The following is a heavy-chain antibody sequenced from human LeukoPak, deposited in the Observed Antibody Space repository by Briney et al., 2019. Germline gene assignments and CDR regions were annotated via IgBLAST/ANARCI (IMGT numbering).Heavy chain of an antibody. CDR1: GFTFSSYS. J-gene: IGHJ6*03. D-gene: IGHD6-13*01. Sequence: GGSLRLSCAASGFTFSSYSMDWVRQAPGKGLEWVSSISSSSSYIYYADSVKGRFTISRDNAKNSLYLQMNSLRAEDTAVYYCARGEIAAGYYYYMDVWGKGTTVTVSS. CDR3: ARGEIAAGYYYYMDV. CDR2: ISSSSSYI. V-gene: IGHV3-21*01.